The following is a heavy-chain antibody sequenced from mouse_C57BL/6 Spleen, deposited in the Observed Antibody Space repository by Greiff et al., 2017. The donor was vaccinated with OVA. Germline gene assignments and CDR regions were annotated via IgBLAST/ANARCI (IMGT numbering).Heavy chain of an antibody. CDR1: GYTFTDYY. Sequence: QVHVKQSGAELVRPGASVKLSCKASGYTFTDYYINWVKQRPGQGLEWIARIYPGSGNTYYNEKFKGKATLTAEKSSSTAYMQLSSLTSEDSAVYFCARGLYYFDYWGQGTTLTVSS. CDR2: IYPGSGNT. J-gene: IGHJ2*01. CDR3: ARGLYYFDY. V-gene: IGHV1-76*01.